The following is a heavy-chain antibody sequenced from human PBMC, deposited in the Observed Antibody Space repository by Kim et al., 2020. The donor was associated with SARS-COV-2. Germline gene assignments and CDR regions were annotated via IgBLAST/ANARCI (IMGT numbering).Heavy chain of an antibody. CDR1: GGSISSSNW. J-gene: IGHJ4*02. Sequence: SETLSLTCAVSGGSISSSNWWSWVRQPPGKGLEWIGEIYHSGSTNYNPSLKSRVTISVDKSKNQFSLKLSSVTAADTAVYYCARVRQQPPHSSSHFDYWGQGTLVTVSS. D-gene: IGHD6-13*01. CDR2: IYHSGST. CDR3: ARVRQQPPHSSSHFDY. V-gene: IGHV4-4*02.